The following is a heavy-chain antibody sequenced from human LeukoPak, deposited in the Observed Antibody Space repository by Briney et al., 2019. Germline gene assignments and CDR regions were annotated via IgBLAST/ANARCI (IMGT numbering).Heavy chain of an antibody. CDR2: INHSGST. Sequence: SETLSLTCAVYGGSFSGYYWSWIRQPPGKGLEWIGEINHSGSTNYIPSLKSRVTISVDTSKNQFSLKLSSVTAADTAVYYCASDYGDRNWGQGTLVTVSS. CDR1: GGSFSGYY. J-gene: IGHJ4*02. V-gene: IGHV4-34*01. D-gene: IGHD4-17*01. CDR3: ASDYGDRN.